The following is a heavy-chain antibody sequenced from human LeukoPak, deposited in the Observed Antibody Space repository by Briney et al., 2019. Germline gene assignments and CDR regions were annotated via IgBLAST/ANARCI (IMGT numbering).Heavy chain of an antibody. CDR1: GFTFDDYA. V-gene: IGHV3-9*01. CDR2: ISWNSGSI. J-gene: IGHJ4*02. CDR3: AKDYRSGPYYFDY. Sequence: GGSLRLSWAASGFTFDDYAMHWVRQAPGKGLEWVSGISWNSGSIGYADSVKGRFTISRDNAKNSLYLQMNSLRAEDTALYYCAKDYRSGPYYFDYWGQGTLVTVSS. D-gene: IGHD2-15*01.